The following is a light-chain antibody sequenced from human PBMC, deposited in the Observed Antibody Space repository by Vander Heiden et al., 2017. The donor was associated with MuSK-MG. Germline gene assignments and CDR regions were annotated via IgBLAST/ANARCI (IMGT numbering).Light chain of an antibody. CDR1: QSLRHTIGYNY. CDR3: RQAYETPPVT. V-gene: IGKV2-28*01. Sequence: DIVMTQSPPSLPATPGDPASISCRSSQSLRHTIGYNYLDWYLQRPGQSPHPLTYLGSNRSATGPARFSGGRSGGNVTLKISRMVEEDVRAKYCRQAYETPPVTFGPGTTVDIK. CDR2: LGS. J-gene: IGKJ3*01.